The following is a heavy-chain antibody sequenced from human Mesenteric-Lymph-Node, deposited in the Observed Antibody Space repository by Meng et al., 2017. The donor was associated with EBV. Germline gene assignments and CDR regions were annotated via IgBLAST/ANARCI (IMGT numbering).Heavy chain of an antibody. CDR2: INTNTGNP. J-gene: IGHJ4*01. CDR1: GNTFTKHG. Sequence: QVQLVQSGSELKKPGASVKVACKASGNTFTKHGIKWVRQAPGQGLEWMGWINTNTGNPTYAQGFTGRFGFSLDSSVSTAYLKISSLEAEDTAVYYCARIDGAIAVSNSYYWGHGSLVTVSS. V-gene: IGHV7-4-1*02. CDR3: ARIDGAIAVSNSYY. D-gene: IGHD5-24*01.